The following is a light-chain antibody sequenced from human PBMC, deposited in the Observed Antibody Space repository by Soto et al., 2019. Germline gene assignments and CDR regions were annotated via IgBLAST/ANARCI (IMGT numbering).Light chain of an antibody. J-gene: IGLJ2*01. CDR2: SSF. CDR1: SSNIGSNT. V-gene: IGLV1-44*01. CDR3: AAWDDSLNGVV. Sequence: QSVLTQPPSASGTPGQRVTISCSGSSSNIGSNTVNWYQQFPGTAPKLLIYSSFQRPSGVPDRFSGSKSGTSASLAISGLQSEDEADYYCAAWDDSLNGVVFGGGTQLTVL.